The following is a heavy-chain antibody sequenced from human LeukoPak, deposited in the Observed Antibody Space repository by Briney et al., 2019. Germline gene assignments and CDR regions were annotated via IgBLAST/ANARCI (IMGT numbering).Heavy chain of an antibody. CDR1: GFTFSSYG. CDR2: LRCDGSNK. CDR3: AKDANPYYYDSSGYQSCIDY. J-gene: IGHJ4*02. Sequence: PGGSLRLSCASSGFTFSSYGVHLLRQAPGKGLGLVAFLRCDGSNKYYADSVKGRFTISIDNSKNTLYLKMNSLRAEDTAVYYCAKDANPYYYDSSGYQSCIDYWGQGTLVTVSS. V-gene: IGHV3-30*02. D-gene: IGHD3-22*01.